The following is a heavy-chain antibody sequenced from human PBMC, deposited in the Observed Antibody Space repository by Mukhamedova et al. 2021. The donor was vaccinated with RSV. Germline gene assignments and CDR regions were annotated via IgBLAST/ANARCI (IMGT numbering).Heavy chain of an antibody. D-gene: IGHD2-21*01. V-gene: IGHV3-74*01. CDR3: VRGNSGDY. Sequence: ADSVKGRFTISRDNAKNTLYLQMNRLRSEDTAMYYCVRGNSGDYWGQGTLVTVSS. J-gene: IGHJ4*02.